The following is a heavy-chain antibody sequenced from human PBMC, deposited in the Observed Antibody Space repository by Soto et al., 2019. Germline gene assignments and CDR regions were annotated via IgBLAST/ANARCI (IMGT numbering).Heavy chain of an antibody. CDR3: AADPPGSSGYYYGDGMDV. CDR1: GFTFTSSA. J-gene: IGHJ6*02. Sequence: SVKVSCKASGFTFTSSAVQCVRQARGQRLEWIGWIVVGSGNTNYAQKFQERVTITRDMSTSTAYMELSSLRSEDTAVYYCAADPPGSSGYYYGDGMDVWGQGTTVTVFS. CDR2: IVVGSGNT. D-gene: IGHD3-22*01. V-gene: IGHV1-58*01.